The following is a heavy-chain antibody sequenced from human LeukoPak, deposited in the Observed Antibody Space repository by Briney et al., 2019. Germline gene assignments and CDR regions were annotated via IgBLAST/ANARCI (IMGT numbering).Heavy chain of an antibody. J-gene: IGHJ6*03. CDR2: ISGRGGST. D-gene: IGHD6-6*01. V-gene: IGHV3-23*01. Sequence: GGSLRLSCAASGFTFSSYAMSWVRQAPGQGLKWVSVISGRGGSTYYADSVKGRFTISRDNSKNTLYLQMNSLRAEDAAVYYCAKDLYSSSHYYYYYMDVWGKGTTVTVSS. CDR3: AKDLYSSSHYYYYYMDV. CDR1: GFTFSSYA.